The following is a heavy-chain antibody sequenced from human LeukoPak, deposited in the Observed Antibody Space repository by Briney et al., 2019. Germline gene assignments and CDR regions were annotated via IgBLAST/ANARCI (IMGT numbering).Heavy chain of an antibody. Sequence: ASVKVSCKASGYTFTSYDINWVRQAPGQGLEWMGWMNPSSGNTGYAQKFRGRVTMTRNTSISTAYMELSSLRSEDTAVYYCARDGLRNGYYYYGMDVWGKGTTVTVSS. J-gene: IGHJ6*04. D-gene: IGHD2-8*01. CDR3: ARDGLRNGYYYYGMDV. CDR1: GYTFTSYD. CDR2: MNPSSGNT. V-gene: IGHV1-8*01.